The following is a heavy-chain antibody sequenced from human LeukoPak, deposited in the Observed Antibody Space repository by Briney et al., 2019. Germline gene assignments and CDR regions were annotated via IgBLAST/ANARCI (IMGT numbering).Heavy chain of an antibody. D-gene: IGHD3-22*01. Sequence: GGSLRLSCAASGFSFSSHGMSWVRQAPGKGLEWVSGIIGGAGSTYYADSVRGRFTISGDNSKNSLYLQMNSLRAEDTAVYYCARGGGYHDYWGQGTLVTVSS. CDR2: IIGGAGST. V-gene: IGHV3-23*01. CDR1: GFSFSSHG. CDR3: ARGGGYHDY. J-gene: IGHJ4*02.